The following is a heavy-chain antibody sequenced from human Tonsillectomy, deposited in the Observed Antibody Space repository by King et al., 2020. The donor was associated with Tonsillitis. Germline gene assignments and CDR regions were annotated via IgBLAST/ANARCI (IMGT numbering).Heavy chain of an antibody. CDR3: AKDDYRSSWSSNYYFDY. V-gene: IGHV3-23*04. D-gene: IGHD6-13*01. Sequence: VQLVESGGGLVQPGGSLRLSCAASGFTFSSYGMSWVRQAPGKGLEWVSGTSGSGDNTYYADSVKGRFTISRDSSKNTLYLQMNSLRAEDTAVYYCAKDDYRSSWSSNYYFDYWGQGPLVIVSS. CDR1: GFTFSSYG. J-gene: IGHJ4*02. CDR2: TSGSGDNT.